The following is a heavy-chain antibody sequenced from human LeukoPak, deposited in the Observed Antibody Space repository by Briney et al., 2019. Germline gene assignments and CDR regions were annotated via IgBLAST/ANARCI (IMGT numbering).Heavy chain of an antibody. Sequence: GGSLRLSCAASGFTVSSNYMSWVRQAPGKGLEWVSVIYSGGSTYYADSVKGRFTISRDNSKNTLYLQMNSLRAEDTAVYYCANTYSYGSGRIDYWGQGALVTVSS. J-gene: IGHJ4*02. V-gene: IGHV3-66*01. D-gene: IGHD3-10*01. CDR2: IYSGGST. CDR3: ANTYSYGSGRIDY. CDR1: GFTVSSNY.